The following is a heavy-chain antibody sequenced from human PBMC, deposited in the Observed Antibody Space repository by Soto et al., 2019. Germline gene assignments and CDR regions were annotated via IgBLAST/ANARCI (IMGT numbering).Heavy chain of an antibody. J-gene: IGHJ6*02. CDR2: IKQDGSEK. D-gene: IGHD3-22*01. Sequence: LRLSCAASGFTFSSYWMSWVRQAPGKGLEWVANIKQDGSEKYYVDSVKGRFTISRDNAKNSLYLQMNSLRAEDTAVYYCAREGTYDSSGYNYYGMDVWGQGTTVTAP. CDR1: GFTFSSYW. V-gene: IGHV3-7*03. CDR3: AREGTYDSSGYNYYGMDV.